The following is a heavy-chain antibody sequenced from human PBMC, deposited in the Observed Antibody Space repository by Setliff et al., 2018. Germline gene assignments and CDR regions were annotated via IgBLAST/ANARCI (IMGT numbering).Heavy chain of an antibody. CDR2: IDWDGDK. CDR1: GFSLNNSGVG. Sequence: SGPTLVNPTQTLTLTCTFSGFSLNNSGVGVSWIRQPPGKALEWLARIDWDGDKYYNTSLRTRLTLSKDTSKNQVFLTMTNMDPVDTATYYCARSRYELPHYYFDYWSQGILVTVSS. V-gene: IGHV2-70*11. D-gene: IGHD1-7*01. CDR3: ARSRYELPHYYFDY. J-gene: IGHJ4*02.